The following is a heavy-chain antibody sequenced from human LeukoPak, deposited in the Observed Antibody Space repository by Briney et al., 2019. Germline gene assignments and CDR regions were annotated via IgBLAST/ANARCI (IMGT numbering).Heavy chain of an antibody. V-gene: IGHV3-49*03. J-gene: IGHJ6*03. D-gene: IGHD3-3*01. CDR3: TRGTYYDFWSGPKYYYYYMDV. CDR2: IRSKAYGGTT. Sequence: GGSLRLSCTASGFTFGDYAMSWFRQAPGKGLEWVGFIRSKAYGGTTEYAASVKGRFTISRDDSKCIAYLQMNSLKTEDTAVYYCTRGTYYDFWSGPKYYYYYMDVWGKGTTVTVSS. CDR1: GFTFGDYA.